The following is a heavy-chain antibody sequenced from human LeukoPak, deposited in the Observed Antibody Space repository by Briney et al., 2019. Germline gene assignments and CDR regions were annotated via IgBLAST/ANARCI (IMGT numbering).Heavy chain of an antibody. CDR3: ARAQKKIYYFDY. Sequence: ASVKVSCKASGYTFTSYYVHWVRQAPGQGLEWMGIINPSGGSTSYAQKFQGRVTMTRDMSTSTVYMELSSLRSEDTAVYYCARAQKKIYYFDYWGQGTLVTVSS. V-gene: IGHV1-46*01. CDR1: GYTFTSYY. J-gene: IGHJ4*02. D-gene: IGHD2/OR15-2a*01. CDR2: INPSGGST.